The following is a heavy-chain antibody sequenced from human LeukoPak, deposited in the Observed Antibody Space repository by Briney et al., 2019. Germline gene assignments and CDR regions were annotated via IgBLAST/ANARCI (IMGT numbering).Heavy chain of an antibody. J-gene: IGHJ3*02. CDR1: GFTFSSYA. Sequence: GGSLRLSCAASGFTFSSYAMSWVRQAPGKGLEWVANIKQDGSEKHYLDSVKGRFTISRDNAKISLYLQMNSLRAEDTAVYYCATDSRIVGATGASDIWGQGTMVTVSS. CDR3: ATDSRIVGATGASDI. D-gene: IGHD1-26*01. CDR2: IKQDGSEK. V-gene: IGHV3-7*01.